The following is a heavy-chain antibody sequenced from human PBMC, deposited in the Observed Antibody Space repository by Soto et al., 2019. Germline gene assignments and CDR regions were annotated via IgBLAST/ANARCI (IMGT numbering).Heavy chain of an antibody. CDR2: ISNSGST. V-gene: IGHV4-30-4*01. CDR3: ARGRSFRIFGVVRPLHYFDP. Sequence: QVHLQESGPGLVKPSQTLSLTCTVSGGPISNNDDYWTWIRQSPGKGLERIGYISNSGSTSYNTSLKGRLTISIDMSKKQFALKLTSVTAADTAVYYCARGRSFRIFGVVRPLHYFDPWGQGILVTVAS. J-gene: IGHJ5*02. D-gene: IGHD3-3*01. CDR1: GGPISNNDDY.